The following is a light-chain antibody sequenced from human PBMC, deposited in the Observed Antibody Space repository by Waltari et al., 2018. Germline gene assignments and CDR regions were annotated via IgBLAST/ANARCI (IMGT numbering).Light chain of an antibody. CDR1: QTINNR. J-gene: IGKJ4*01. V-gene: IGKV1-33*01. CDR3: QQYDDFPLT. CDR2: YAF. Sequence: DIQMTKSPSSLSASIGDRVIITCRASQTINNRLSWYRQEPGKAPKPLIYYAFNLETGVPSRFSGSGSGRDYSLTISNLQPEDFATYYCQQYDDFPLTFGGGTKVEIK.